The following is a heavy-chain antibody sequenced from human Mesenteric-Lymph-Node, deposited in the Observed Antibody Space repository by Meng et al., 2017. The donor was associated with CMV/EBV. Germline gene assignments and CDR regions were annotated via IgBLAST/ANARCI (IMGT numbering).Heavy chain of an antibody. CDR2: ISGSDGDA. D-gene: IGHD6-19*01. J-gene: IGHJ4*02. V-gene: IGHV3-23*01. CDR3: ARQSAVAGTY. Sequence: GGSLRLSCAASGFTFSTYTMIWVRRAPGKGLEWVSRISGSDGDASYADSVKGRFTISRDISHNTLYLQMNSLRAEDTAVYYCARQSAVAGTYWGQGTLVTVSS. CDR1: GFTFSTYT.